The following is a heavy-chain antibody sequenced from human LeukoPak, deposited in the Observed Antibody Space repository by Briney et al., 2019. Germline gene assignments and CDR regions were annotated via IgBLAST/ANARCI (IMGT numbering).Heavy chain of an antibody. CDR1: GGSVSSGSYY. D-gene: IGHD6-19*01. CDR2: IYYSGST. CDR3: AGTYRRSIAVAADY. J-gene: IGHJ4*02. V-gene: IGHV4-61*01. Sequence: SETLSLTCTVSGGSVSSGSYYWSWIRQPPGKGLEWTGYIYYSGSTNYNPSLKSRVTISVDTSKNQFSLKLSSVTAADTAVYYCAGTYRRSIAVAADYWGQGTLVTVSS.